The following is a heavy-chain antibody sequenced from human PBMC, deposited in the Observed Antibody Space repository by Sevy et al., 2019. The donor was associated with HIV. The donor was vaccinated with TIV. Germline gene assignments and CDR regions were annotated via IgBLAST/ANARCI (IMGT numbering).Heavy chain of an antibody. V-gene: IGHV3-15*01. Sequence: GGSLRLSCAASGFTVSSNYMSWVRQAPGKGLEWVGRIKSKTDGGTTDYAAPVKGRFTISRDDSKNTLYLQMNSLKTEDTAVYYCTTVFPITIFGVVSKDMDVWGQGTTVTVSS. CDR2: IKSKTDGGTT. CDR3: TTVFPITIFGVVSKDMDV. D-gene: IGHD3-3*01. CDR1: GFTVSSNY. J-gene: IGHJ6*02.